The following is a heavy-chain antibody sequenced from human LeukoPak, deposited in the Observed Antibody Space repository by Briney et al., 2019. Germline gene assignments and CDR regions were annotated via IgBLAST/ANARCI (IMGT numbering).Heavy chain of an antibody. D-gene: IGHD4-11*01. J-gene: IGHJ4*02. CDR3: ARDTDYSDYGNYYFDY. CDR2: ISAYNGNT. V-gene: IGHV1-18*01. CDR1: GYTFTSYG. Sequence: ASVKVSCKASGYTFTSYGISWVRQAPGQGLEWMGWISAYNGNTNYAQKLQGRVTMTTDTSTSTAYMELRSLRSDDTAVYYCARDTDYSDYGNYYFDYWGQGTLVTVSS.